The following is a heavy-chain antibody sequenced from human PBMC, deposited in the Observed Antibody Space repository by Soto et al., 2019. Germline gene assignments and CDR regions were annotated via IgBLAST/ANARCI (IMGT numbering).Heavy chain of an antibody. J-gene: IGHJ4*02. CDR1: GGSISSYY. V-gene: IGHV4-59*12. D-gene: IGHD4-17*01. CDR3: VRDPATVTSYFDY. Sequence: SETLSLTCTVSGGSISSYYWSWIRQPPGKGLEWIGYIYYSGSTNYNPSLKSRVTISVDTSKNQFSLQLNSLRVEDTAVYYCVRDPATVTSYFDYWGLGTLVTVPQ. CDR2: IYYSGST.